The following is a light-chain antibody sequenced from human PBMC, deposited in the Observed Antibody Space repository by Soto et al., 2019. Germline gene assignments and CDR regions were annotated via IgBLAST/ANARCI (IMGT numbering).Light chain of an antibody. CDR3: QQRTEWPPVT. CDR1: QSVSAY. J-gene: IGKJ5*01. Sequence: EIVLTQSPATLSLSPGERATLSCRASQSVSAYVAWYQQKPGQAPRLLIFDTSNRATGVPARLSGSGSGTDISLTISSLEPEDFAVDYCQQRTEWPPVTFGRGTRLEI. V-gene: IGKV3-11*01. CDR2: DTS.